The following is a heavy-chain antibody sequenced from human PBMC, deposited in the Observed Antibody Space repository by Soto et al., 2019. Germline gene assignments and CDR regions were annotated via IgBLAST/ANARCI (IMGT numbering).Heavy chain of an antibody. J-gene: IGHJ4*02. D-gene: IGHD1-26*01. CDR1: GYTSMNYG. CDR2: IYSYRGDT. V-gene: IGHV1-18*01. Sequence: QVQLVQSGAEVTKPGASVKVSCKASGYTSMNYGISWVRQAPGQGLEWMGWIYSYRGDTNYAQKFRDRIIMTTETSTSTVYMELRNLRSDDTAVYYCARDGDQWDHRYCDTWGQGTLVTVSS. CDR3: ARDGDQWDHRYCDT.